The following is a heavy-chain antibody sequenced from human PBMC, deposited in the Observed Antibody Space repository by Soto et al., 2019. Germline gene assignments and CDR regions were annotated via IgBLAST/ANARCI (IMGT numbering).Heavy chain of an antibody. CDR1: GYTFTSYG. D-gene: IGHD2-15*01. Sequence: ASVKVSCKASGYTFTSYGISWVRQAPGQGLEWMGWISAYNGNTNYAQKLQGRVTMTTDTSTSTAYMELRSLRSDDTAVYYCARYCSGGSCGYNWFDPWGQGTLVTAPQ. CDR2: ISAYNGNT. V-gene: IGHV1-18*01. J-gene: IGHJ5*02. CDR3: ARYCSGGSCGYNWFDP.